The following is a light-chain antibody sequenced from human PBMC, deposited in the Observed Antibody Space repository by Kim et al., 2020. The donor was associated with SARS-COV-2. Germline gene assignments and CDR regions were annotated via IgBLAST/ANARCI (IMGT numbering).Light chain of an antibody. V-gene: IGKV2-28*01. CDR3: RQALQTPYT. Sequence: IVMTQSPLSLPVTPGEPASISCRSSQSLLHSNGYNYLDWYLQKPGQSPQLLIYLGSNRASGVPDRFSGSGSGTDFTLKISSVEAEDVGVYYCRQALQTPYTFGQGTKLEI. J-gene: IGKJ2*01. CDR1: QSLLHSNGYNY. CDR2: LGS.